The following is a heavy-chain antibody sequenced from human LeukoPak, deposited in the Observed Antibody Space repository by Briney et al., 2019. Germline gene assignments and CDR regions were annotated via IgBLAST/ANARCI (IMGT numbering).Heavy chain of an antibody. D-gene: IGHD3-3*01. CDR3: AKTEILGSDFWSGYYNGDFDY. V-gene: IGHV3-23*01. CDR1: GFTFSSYA. J-gene: IGHJ4*02. CDR2: ISGSGGST. Sequence: GGSLRLSCAASGFTFSSYAMSWVRQAPGKGLEWVSAISGSGGSTYYADSVKGWFTISRDNSKNTLYLQMNSLRAEDTAVYYCAKTEILGSDFWSGYYNGDFDYWGQGTLVTVSS.